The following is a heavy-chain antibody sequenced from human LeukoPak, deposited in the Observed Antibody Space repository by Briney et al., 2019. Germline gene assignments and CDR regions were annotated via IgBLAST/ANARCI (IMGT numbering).Heavy chain of an antibody. CDR3: ARDQDYAFWSGSQAGHAFDI. V-gene: IGHV4-30-4*08. Sequence: SETLSLTCTVSGGSISSGDYYWSWIRQPPGKGLEWIGYIYYSGSTYYNPSLKSRVTISVHTSKNQFSLKLSSVTAADPPVYYCARDQDYAFWSGSQAGHAFDIWGQGKMVTVSS. CDR1: GGSISSGDYY. CDR2: IYYSGST. D-gene: IGHD3-3*01. J-gene: IGHJ3*02.